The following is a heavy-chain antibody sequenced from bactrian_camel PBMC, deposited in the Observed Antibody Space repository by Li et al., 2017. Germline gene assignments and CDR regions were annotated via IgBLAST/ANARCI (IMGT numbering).Heavy chain of an antibody. CDR1: GVTIKRLS. CDR3: AADPTLRPATWALQDRGYQY. Sequence: HVQLVESGGGSVKPGGSLKLSCAVSGVTIKRLSMAWFRQNPGKEREAIAYTGSEPITVYADSVKGRFTISKDNANNVLYLQMIDLKPEDTAMYYCAADPTLRPATWALQDRGYQYWGQGTQVTVS. J-gene: IGHJ4*01. V-gene: IGHV3S55*01. CDR2: TGSEPIT. D-gene: IGHD3*01.